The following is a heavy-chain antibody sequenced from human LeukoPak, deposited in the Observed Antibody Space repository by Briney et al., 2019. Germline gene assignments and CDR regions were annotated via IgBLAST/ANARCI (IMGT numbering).Heavy chain of an antibody. Sequence: SETLSLTCTVSGGSISTYYWSWIRQPPGKGLEWIGYIYYSGSTNYNPSLKSRVTISADTSKNQFSLSLTSVTAADTAVYYCARTDGSGIHYGMAVWGQGTTVTVSS. D-gene: IGHD3-10*01. CDR2: IYYSGST. CDR3: ARTDGSGIHYGMAV. J-gene: IGHJ6*02. V-gene: IGHV4-59*01. CDR1: GGSISTYY.